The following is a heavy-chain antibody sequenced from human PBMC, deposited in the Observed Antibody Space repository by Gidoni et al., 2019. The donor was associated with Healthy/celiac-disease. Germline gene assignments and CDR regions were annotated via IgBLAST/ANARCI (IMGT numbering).Heavy chain of an antibody. CDR1: GYSISSGYY. V-gene: IGHV4-38-2*01. CDR2: IYHSGST. CDR3: ARSYGSGSWALSARDAFDI. J-gene: IGHJ3*02. Sequence: QVQLQESGPGLVKPSETLSLTCAVSGYSISSGYYWGWIRQPPGKGLEWIGSIYHSGSTYYNPSLKSRVTISVDTSKNQFSLKLSSVTAADTAVYYCARSYGSGSWALSARDAFDIWGQGTMVTVSS. D-gene: IGHD3-10*01.